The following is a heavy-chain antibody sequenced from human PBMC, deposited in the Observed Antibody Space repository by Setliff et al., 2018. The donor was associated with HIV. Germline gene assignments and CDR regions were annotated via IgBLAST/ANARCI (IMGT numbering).Heavy chain of an antibody. CDR1: GYSISSGYY. D-gene: IGHD3-10*01. V-gene: IGHV4-38-2*01. CDR2: IYHSGST. J-gene: IGHJ3*02. CDR3: ARGWIYYYYDI. Sequence: PSETLSLTCAVSGYSISSGYYWGWIRQPPGKGLEWIGTIYHSGSTYYNPSLKSRVTISVDTSKNQFSLKLNSVTAADTAVYYCARGWIYYYYDIWGQGTMVTVSS.